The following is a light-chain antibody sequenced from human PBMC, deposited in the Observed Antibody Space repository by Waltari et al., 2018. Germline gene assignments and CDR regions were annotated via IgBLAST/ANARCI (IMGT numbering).Light chain of an antibody. CDR3: TSYAVTKVV. Sequence: QSVLTQPPSASGFLGQSVAISCTGTSSYIGGYNYVSWYQQHPGKAPKLLIYEVTKRPSGVPDRFSGSKSGNTASLTVSGLQAEDEADYYCTSYAVTKVVFGGGTKLTVL. CDR1: SSYIGGYNY. V-gene: IGLV2-8*01. CDR2: EVT. J-gene: IGLJ2*01.